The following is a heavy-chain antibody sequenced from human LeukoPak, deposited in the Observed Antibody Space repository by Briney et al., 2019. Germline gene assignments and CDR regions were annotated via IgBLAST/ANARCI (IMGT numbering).Heavy chain of an antibody. J-gene: IGHJ6*03. CDR1: GGSISRYY. CDR2: IYYSGST. Sequence: SETLSLTCTVSGGSISRYYWSWIRQPPGKGLEWIGYIYYSGSTSYNPSLKSRVTISVDMSKNQFSLKLNSVTAADTAVYYCAREARGVIINYYYIDVWGKGTTVTISS. D-gene: IGHD3-16*02. V-gene: IGHV4-59*12. CDR3: AREARGVIINYYYIDV.